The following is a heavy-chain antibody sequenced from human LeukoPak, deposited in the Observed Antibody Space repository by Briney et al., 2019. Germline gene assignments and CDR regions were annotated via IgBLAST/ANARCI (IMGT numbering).Heavy chain of an antibody. D-gene: IGHD5-18*01. CDR1: GYTLTELS. Sequence: GASVKVSCKVSGYTLTELSMHWGRQAPGKGLEWMGGFDPEDGETIYAQKFQGRGTMTEDTSTDTAYMELSSLRSEDTAVYYCAGQLWSGYYFDYWGQGTLVTVSS. V-gene: IGHV1-24*01. J-gene: IGHJ4*02. CDR3: AGQLWSGYYFDY. CDR2: FDPEDGET.